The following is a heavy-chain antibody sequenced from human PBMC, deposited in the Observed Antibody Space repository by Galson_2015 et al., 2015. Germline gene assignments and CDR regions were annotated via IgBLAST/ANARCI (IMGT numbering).Heavy chain of an antibody. V-gene: IGHV3-74*01. CDR3: ATGYCSGGSCQGYFQH. CDR2: INSDGSST. Sequence: SLRLSCAASGFTFSSYWMHWVRQAPGKGLVWVSRINSDGSSTSYADSVKGRFTISRDNAKNTLYLQMNSLRAEDTAVYHCATGYCSGGSCQGYFQHWGQGTLVTVSS. CDR1: GFTFSSYW. D-gene: IGHD2-15*01. J-gene: IGHJ1*01.